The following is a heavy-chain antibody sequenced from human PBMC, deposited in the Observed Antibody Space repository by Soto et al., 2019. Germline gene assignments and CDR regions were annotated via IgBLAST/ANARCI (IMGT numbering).Heavy chain of an antibody. J-gene: IGHJ3*02. Sequence: ASVKVSCKVSGYTLTELSMHWVRQAPGKGLEWMGGFDPEDGETIYAQKFQGRVTMTEDTSTDTAYMEPSSLRSEDTAVYYCATGEGNYGDAFDIWGQGTMVTVSS. CDR1: GYTLTELS. CDR3: ATGEGNYGDAFDI. CDR2: FDPEDGET. D-gene: IGHD4-4*01. V-gene: IGHV1-24*01.